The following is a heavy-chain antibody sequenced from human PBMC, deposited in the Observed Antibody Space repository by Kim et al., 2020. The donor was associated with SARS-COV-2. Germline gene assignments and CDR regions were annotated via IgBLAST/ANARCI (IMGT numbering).Heavy chain of an antibody. J-gene: IGHJ4*02. Sequence: GGSLRLSCAASGFTFSSRWMHWVRQAPGKVLVWVSSINSDGSRTSYADSVKGRFTISRDNAKSTLYLQMSSLRVEDTDVYYCSEVDGYWGQGALVTVSS. D-gene: IGHD6-19*01. V-gene: IGHV3-74*01. CDR2: INSDGSRT. CDR3: SEVDGY. CDR1: GFTFSSRW.